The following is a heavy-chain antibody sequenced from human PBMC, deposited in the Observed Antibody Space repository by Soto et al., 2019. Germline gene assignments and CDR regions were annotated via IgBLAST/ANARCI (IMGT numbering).Heavy chain of an antibody. CDR3: ARGVFCGGDCYYYYYYYGMDV. V-gene: IGHV1-69*01. J-gene: IGHJ6*02. CDR1: GGTLSSYS. D-gene: IGHD2-21*02. Sequence: VEGSFQASGGTLSSYSIRWVGQAPGQKAEWVGGIIRIFGTANYAQKFQGRVTITADESTSTAYMELSSLRSEDTAVYYCARGVFCGGDCYYYYYYYGMDVWGQGTTVTVSS. CDR2: IIRIFGTA.